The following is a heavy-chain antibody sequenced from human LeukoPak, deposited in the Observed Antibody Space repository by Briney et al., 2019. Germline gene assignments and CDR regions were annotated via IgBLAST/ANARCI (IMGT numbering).Heavy chain of an antibody. D-gene: IGHD2-15*01. J-gene: IGHJ4*02. Sequence: GASVKVSCKASGYTFTKYSMHWVRQAPGQGLEWMGVINPSGGGTSYAQKFQDRVTMTRDTPTSTVYMELSSLRSEDTAVYYCARDPCSGGSCYNFFDYWGQGTLVTVSS. V-gene: IGHV1-46*01. CDR2: INPSGGGT. CDR3: ARDPCSGGSCYNFFDY. CDR1: GYTFTKYS.